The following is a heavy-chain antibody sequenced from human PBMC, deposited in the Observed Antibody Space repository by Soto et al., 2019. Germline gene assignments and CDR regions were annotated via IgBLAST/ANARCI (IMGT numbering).Heavy chain of an antibody. CDR3: AGGDNYYALGV. D-gene: IGHD2-15*01. CDR1: GSTFSNYI. J-gene: IGHJ6*02. Sequence: QLQLVESGGGVVQPGRSLRLSCAASGSTFSNYIMHWVRQAPGKGLEWVAFISYDGSNKDYADSVEGRFTISRDNSKSTLYLQLSSLRPADTAVYYCAGGDNYYALGVWGQGTTVTVSS. V-gene: IGHV3-30*14. CDR2: ISYDGSNK.